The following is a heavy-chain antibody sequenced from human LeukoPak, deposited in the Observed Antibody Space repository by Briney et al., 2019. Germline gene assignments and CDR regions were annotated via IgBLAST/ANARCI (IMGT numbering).Heavy chain of an antibody. J-gene: IGHJ4*02. D-gene: IGHD3-22*01. CDR2: ISAYNGNT. Sequence: ASVKVSCKASGYTFTSYGISWVRQAPGQGLEWMGWISAYNGNTNYAQKFQGRVTMTRNTSISTAYMELSRLRSDDTAVYYCARAGYYDSSGYGSDYWGRGTLVTVSS. V-gene: IGHV1-18*01. CDR1: GYTFTSYG. CDR3: ARAGYYDSSGYGSDY.